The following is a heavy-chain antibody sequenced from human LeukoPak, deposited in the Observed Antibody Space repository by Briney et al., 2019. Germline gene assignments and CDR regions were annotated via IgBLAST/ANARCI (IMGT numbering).Heavy chain of an antibody. Sequence: VASVKVSCKASGGTFSSYAISWVRQAPGQGLEWMGRIIPILGIANYAQKFQGRVTITADKSTSTAYMELSSLRSEDTAVYYCARAAGTQGDLDYWGQGTLVTVSS. CDR2: IIPILGIA. J-gene: IGHJ4*02. CDR1: GGTFSSYA. D-gene: IGHD6-13*01. CDR3: ARAAGTQGDLDY. V-gene: IGHV1-69*04.